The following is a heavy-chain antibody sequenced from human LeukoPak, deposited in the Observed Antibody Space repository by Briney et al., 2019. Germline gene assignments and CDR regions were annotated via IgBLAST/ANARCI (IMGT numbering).Heavy chain of an antibody. J-gene: IGHJ4*02. CDR2: IYYSGST. Sequence: SETLSLTCTVSGGSISSSSYFWGWIRQPPGKGLEWIGSIYYSGSTYYNPSLESRVTISVDTSKNQFSLKLDSVTAADTAVYYCARHGGLKYGGYEKRFDYWGQGTLVTVSS. CDR1: GGSISSSSYF. CDR3: ARHGGLKYGGYEKRFDY. D-gene: IGHD5-12*01. V-gene: IGHV4-39*01.